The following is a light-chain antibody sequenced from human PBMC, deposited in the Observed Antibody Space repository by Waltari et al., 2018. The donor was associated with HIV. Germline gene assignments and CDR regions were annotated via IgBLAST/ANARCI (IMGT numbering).Light chain of an antibody. CDR2: SSN. CDR3: AAWDDSLGGHVG. Sequence: GQWVTISCSGSSSNIGSNYVYWYQQLPGTAPKPLIYSSNQRPSGVPGRFSGYKSGTSAPLAISGIRSDDEADYYCAAWDDSLGGHVGFGGGTKLTVL. J-gene: IGLJ2*01. CDR1: SSNIGSNY. V-gene: IGLV1-47*02.